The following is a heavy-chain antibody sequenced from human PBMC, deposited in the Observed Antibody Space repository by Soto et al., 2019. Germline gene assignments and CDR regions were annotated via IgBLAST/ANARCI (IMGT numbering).Heavy chain of an antibody. CDR1: GFTFSSYW. CDR2: IKQDGSEK. CDR3: AREGLAGTMVRGVIPYYMDV. D-gene: IGHD3-10*01. V-gene: IGHV3-7*01. J-gene: IGHJ6*03. Sequence: GGSLRLSCAASGFTFSSYWMSWVRQAPGKGLEWVANIKQDGSEKYYVDSVKGRFTISRDNAKNSLYLQMNGLRAEDTAVYYCAREGLAGTMVRGVIPYYMDVWGKGTTVTVSS.